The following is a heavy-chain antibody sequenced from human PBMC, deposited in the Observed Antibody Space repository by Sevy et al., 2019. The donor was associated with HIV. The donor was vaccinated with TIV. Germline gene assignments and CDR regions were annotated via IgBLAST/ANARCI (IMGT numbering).Heavy chain of an antibody. J-gene: IGHJ6*02. D-gene: IGHD2-2*01. Sequence: GGSLRLSCAASGFTFSSYAMHWVRQAPGKGLEWVAVISYDGSNKYYADSGKGRFTISRDNSKNTLYMQMNSLRAEDTAKYYCPRTEVPIVVVPAVPYGSGRYYYYGMDVWGQGTTVTVSS. V-gene: IGHV3-30*04. CDR2: ISYDGSNK. CDR3: PRTEVPIVVVPAVPYGSGRYYYYGMDV. CDR1: GFTFSSYA.